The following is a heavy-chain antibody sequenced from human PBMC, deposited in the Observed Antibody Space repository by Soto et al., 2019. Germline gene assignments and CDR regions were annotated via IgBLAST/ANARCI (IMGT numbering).Heavy chain of an antibody. D-gene: IGHD5-18*01. J-gene: IGHJ6*02. V-gene: IGHV3-74*01. CDR3: AREVSHGYVLRGMDV. CDR1: KFTITSYW. CDR2: INSDGSSI. Sequence: EVQLVESGGGLVQPGGSVRLSCEASKFTITSYWMHWVRQAPGKGLVWVSRINSDGSSIGYADAVKGRFTISRDNAKNTLYLQMNSLRVEDTAVYYCAREVSHGYVLRGMDVWGQGTTVTVFS.